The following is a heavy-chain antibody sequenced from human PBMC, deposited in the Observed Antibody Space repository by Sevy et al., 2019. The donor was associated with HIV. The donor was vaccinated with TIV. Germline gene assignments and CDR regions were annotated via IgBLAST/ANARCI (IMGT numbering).Heavy chain of an antibody. Sequence: GGSLRLSCAASGFSFNKYGMHWVRQAPGEGLEWVAVIAYDGGNKYYTDSVKGRFTISRDNSKNTLYLQMNSLRAEDTAVYYCAKIPVGGSYFSYFDSWGQGTLVTVSS. J-gene: IGHJ4*02. CDR2: IAYDGGNK. CDR1: GFSFNKYG. CDR3: AKIPVGGSYFSYFDS. D-gene: IGHD1-26*01. V-gene: IGHV3-30*18.